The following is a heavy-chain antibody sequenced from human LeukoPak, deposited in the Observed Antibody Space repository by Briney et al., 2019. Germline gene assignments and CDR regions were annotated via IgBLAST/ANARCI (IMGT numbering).Heavy chain of an antibody. Sequence: GESLKISCKGSGYSFPNYWIGWVRQMPGKGLEWIGVVYPATSDTTYSPSFQGQVTISADKSSSTAYLQWSSLKASDTAIYYCARHRSSSSPVDYWGQGTLVTVSS. CDR1: GYSFPNYW. D-gene: IGHD6-6*01. V-gene: IGHV5-51*01. CDR2: VYPATSDT. CDR3: ARHRSSSSPVDY. J-gene: IGHJ4*02.